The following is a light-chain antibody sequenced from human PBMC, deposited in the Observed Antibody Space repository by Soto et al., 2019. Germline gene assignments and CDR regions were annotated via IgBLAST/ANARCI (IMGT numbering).Light chain of an antibody. V-gene: IGKV4-1*01. CDR3: QQYYSTPQT. Sequence: DIVMTQSPDSLAVSLGERATINCKSSQSVLYNSNDKNYLAWYQQKPGQPPELLIYWASTRESGVPDRFSGSGSGTDFTLTISSLQAEDVAVYYCQQYYSTPQTFGQGTKLEIK. CDR2: WAS. J-gene: IGKJ2*01. CDR1: QSVLYNSNDKNY.